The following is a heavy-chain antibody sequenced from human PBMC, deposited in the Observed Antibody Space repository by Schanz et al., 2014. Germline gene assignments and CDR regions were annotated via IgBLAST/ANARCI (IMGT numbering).Heavy chain of an antibody. Sequence: VQLVQSGAAVKKPGASVKVSCKASGYSFISHAIHWVRQAPGQRLGWMGWIIAAKDSTSYSQKFQGRVTFTADKSTSTAYMELSSLKAEDAAVYYCARGFHGTSPWGQGTLVTVSS. D-gene: IGHD6-13*01. J-gene: IGHJ5*02. V-gene: IGHV1-3*01. CDR1: GYSFISHA. CDR2: IIAAKDST. CDR3: ARGFHGTSP.